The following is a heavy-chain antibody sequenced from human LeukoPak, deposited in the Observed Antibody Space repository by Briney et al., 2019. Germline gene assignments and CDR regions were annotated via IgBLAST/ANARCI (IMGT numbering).Heavy chain of an antibody. CDR2: IYYSGST. Sequence: MSSETLSLTCTVSGGSISSSSYYWGWIRQPPGKGLEWIGSIYYSGSTYYNPSLKSRVTISVDTSKNQFSLKLSSVTAADTAVYYCANGADIVATGRYYFDYWGQGTLVTVSS. J-gene: IGHJ4*02. D-gene: IGHD5-12*01. CDR1: GGSISSSSYY. V-gene: IGHV4-39*01. CDR3: ANGADIVATGRYYFDY.